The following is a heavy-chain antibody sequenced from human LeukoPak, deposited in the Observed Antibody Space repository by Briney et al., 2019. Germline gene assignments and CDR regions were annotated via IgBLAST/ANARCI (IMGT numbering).Heavy chain of an antibody. CDR3: ARSVGTYYDFWRTYYFDY. CDR1: GGTFSSYA. D-gene: IGHD3-3*01. CDR2: IIPIFGTA. V-gene: IGHV1-69*13. J-gene: IGHJ4*02. Sequence: GASVKVSCKASGGTFSSYAISWVRQAPGQGLEWMGGIIPIFGTANYAQKFQGRVTITADESTSTAYMELSSLRSEDTAVYYCARSVGTYYDFWRTYYFDYWGQGTLVTVSS.